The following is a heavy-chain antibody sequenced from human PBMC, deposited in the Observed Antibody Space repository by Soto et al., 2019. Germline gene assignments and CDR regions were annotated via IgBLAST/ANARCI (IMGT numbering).Heavy chain of an antibody. D-gene: IGHD1-20*01. V-gene: IGHV1-69*01. CDR1: GGTFSGYA. CDR2: IIPIFGIT. CDR3: ARDPRSITGTTSSEDFQF. J-gene: IGHJ1*01. Sequence: QAHLMQSGTEVKKPGSSVKVSCKASGGTFSGYAISWVRQRPGRGLEWMGGIIPIFGITTYAEKFQGRITLAADESTDTAFMDLRSLISEDTAVYYCARDPRSITGTTSSEDFQFWGPGTLVSVSS.